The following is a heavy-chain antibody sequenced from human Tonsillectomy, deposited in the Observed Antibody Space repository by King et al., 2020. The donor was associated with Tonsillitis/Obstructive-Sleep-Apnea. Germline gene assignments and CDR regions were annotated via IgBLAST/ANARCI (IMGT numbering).Heavy chain of an antibody. V-gene: IGHV4-59*13. CDR2: IYYSAST. J-gene: IGHJ6*03. D-gene: IGHD2-8*01. Sequence: HVQLQESGPGLVKPSETLSLTCTVSGDSISNYYWSWIRQPPVKGLEWIGYIYYSASTNYNPSLKSRVTISVDTSRNQFSLKLSSVTAADTAVYYCARVSFSERPSCTNDVCEGYYYYYYMDVWGKGTTVTVSS. CDR1: GDSISNYY. CDR3: ARVSFSERPSCTNDVCEGYYYYYYMDV.